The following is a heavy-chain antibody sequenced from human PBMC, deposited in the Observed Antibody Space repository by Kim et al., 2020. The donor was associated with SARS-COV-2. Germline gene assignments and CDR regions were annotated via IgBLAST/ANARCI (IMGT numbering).Heavy chain of an antibody. CDR1: GFTVSSNY. J-gene: IGHJ4*02. CDR2: IYSGGST. D-gene: IGHD6-25*01. V-gene: IGHV3-53*01. Sequence: GGSLRLSCAAFGFTVSSNYMSWVRQAPGKGLEWVSVIYSGGSTSYADSVMSRLTISRGNYNNTLYLQMNSLRAEDTAVYYCATTKAGYYIDYWGQGTLVSVSP. CDR3: ATTKAGYYIDY.